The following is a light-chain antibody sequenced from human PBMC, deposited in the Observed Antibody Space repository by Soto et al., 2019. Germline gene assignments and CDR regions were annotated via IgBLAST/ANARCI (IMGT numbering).Light chain of an antibody. CDR1: QGISSW. V-gene: IGKV1D-12*01. J-gene: IGKJ5*01. Sequence: DIQMTQSPSSVSASVGARVTITCRACQGISSWLAWYQQKPWKAPKLLIYAASSLRSGVSSRFSGSGSGTDFTLTISSRQPEDFATDHRHHANSSAPTLVHGTRLVIK. CDR2: AAS. CDR3: HHANSSAPT.